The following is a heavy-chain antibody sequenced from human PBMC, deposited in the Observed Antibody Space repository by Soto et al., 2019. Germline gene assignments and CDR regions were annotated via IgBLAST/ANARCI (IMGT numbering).Heavy chain of an antibody. CDR1: GITFSSYG. Sequence: QVQLVESGGGVVQPGRSLRLSCAASGITFSSYGMHWVRQAPGKGLEWVAVISYDGSNKYYGDSVKGRFTISRDNSKNTLDLQMSSLRAEDTAVYYCAKGYNWNDGGVDYWGQGTLVTVSS. CDR3: AKGYNWNDGGVDY. J-gene: IGHJ4*02. D-gene: IGHD1-20*01. CDR2: ISYDGSNK. V-gene: IGHV3-30*18.